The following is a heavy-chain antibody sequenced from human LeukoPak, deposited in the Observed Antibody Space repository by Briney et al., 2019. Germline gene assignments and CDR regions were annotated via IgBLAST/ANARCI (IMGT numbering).Heavy chain of an antibody. CDR2: INPNSGGT. CDR3: ARAVTDSSGYFHSWFDP. CDR1: GYTSTGYY. Sequence: ASVKVSCKASGYTSTGYYMHWVRQAPGQGLEWMGWINPNSGGTNYAQKFQGRVTMTRDTSISTAYMELSRLRSDDTAVYYCARAVTDSSGYFHSWFDPWGQGTLVTVSS. V-gene: IGHV1-2*02. D-gene: IGHD3-22*01. J-gene: IGHJ5*02.